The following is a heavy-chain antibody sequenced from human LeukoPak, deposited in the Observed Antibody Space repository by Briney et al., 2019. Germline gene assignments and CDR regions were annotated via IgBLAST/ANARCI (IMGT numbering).Heavy chain of an antibody. Sequence: SETLSLTCADYGGSFSGYYWSWIRQPPGKGLEWIGELNHSGGTNYNPSLKSRVTISVDTSKNQFSLKLSSVTAADTAVYYCARGRTKITIFGVVTQQPFDPWGQGTLGTVSS. CDR3: ARGRTKITIFGVVTQQPFDP. V-gene: IGHV4-34*01. D-gene: IGHD3-3*01. CDR2: LNHSGGT. CDR1: GGSFSGYY. J-gene: IGHJ5*02.